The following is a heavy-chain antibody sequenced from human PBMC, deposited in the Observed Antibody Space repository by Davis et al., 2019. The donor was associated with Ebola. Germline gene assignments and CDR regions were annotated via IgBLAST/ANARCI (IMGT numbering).Heavy chain of an antibody. V-gene: IGHV3-53*01. D-gene: IGHD3-3*01. Sequence: PGGSLRLSCAASGFTVSSNYMSWVRQAPGKGLEWVSVIYSGGSTYYADSVKGRFTISRDNSKNTLYLQMNSLRAEDTAVYYCAKERTYYDFWSGYRQRWEGGYGMDVWGQGTTVTVSS. CDR2: IYSGGST. J-gene: IGHJ6*02. CDR3: AKERTYYDFWSGYRQRWEGGYGMDV. CDR1: GFTVSSNY.